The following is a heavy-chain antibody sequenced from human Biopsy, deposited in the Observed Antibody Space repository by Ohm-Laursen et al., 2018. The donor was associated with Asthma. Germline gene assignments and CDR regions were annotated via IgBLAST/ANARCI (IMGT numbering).Heavy chain of an antibody. D-gene: IGHD3-3*01. CDR1: GGSVSSGSYY. V-gene: IGHV4-61*01. J-gene: IGHJ4*02. CDR2: IYYSGSN. Sequence: GTLSLTCTVSGGSVSSGSYYWSWIRQPPRKGLEWIGYIYYSGSNNYNPSLKSRVTISVDTSKNQFSLKLSSVTAADTAVYYCARVTRITIFGVGGIQDYWGQGTLVTVSS. CDR3: ARVTRITIFGVGGIQDY.